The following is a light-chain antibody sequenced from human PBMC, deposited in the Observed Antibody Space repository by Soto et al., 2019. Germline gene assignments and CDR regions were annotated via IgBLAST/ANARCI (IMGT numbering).Light chain of an antibody. V-gene: IGKV1-5*01. Sequence: DIQRTQSPSTLAACEGEGVASTCRASQSLNNDLAWYQQKPGKAPNLLIYDASTLERGVPSRFSGTGSGTEFTLAINSLQPDDFATYYCQQYHRSSITFGQGTRLEIK. CDR2: DAS. CDR3: QQYHRSSIT. J-gene: IGKJ5*01. CDR1: QSLNND.